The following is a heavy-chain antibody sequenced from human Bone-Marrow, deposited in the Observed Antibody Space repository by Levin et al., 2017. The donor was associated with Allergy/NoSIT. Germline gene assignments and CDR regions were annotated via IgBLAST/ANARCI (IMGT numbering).Heavy chain of an antibody. J-gene: IGHJ5*02. CDR2: IDPSDSYT. V-gene: IGHV5-10-1*01. Sequence: GASVKVSCKGSGYSFTSYWITWVRQMPGKGLEWMGSIDPSDSYTNYSPSFQGHVTIPTDKSITTAYLQWSSLNASDTAIYYCARRDGYNSGWFWFDRWGQGTLVTVSS. CDR3: ARRDGYNSGWFWFDR. D-gene: IGHD6-19*01. CDR1: GYSFTSYW.